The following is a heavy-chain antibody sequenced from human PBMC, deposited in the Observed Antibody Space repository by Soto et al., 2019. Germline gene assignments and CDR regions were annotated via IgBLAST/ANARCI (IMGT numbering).Heavy chain of an antibody. D-gene: IGHD2-8*01. J-gene: IGHJ4*02. CDR1: GYTFTSYD. CDR2: VNPHSGNT. CDR3: ARENANGDNPLDS. Sequence: ASVKVSCKASGYTFTSYDINWVRQATGQGLEWMGWVNPHSGNTGYAQKFQGRVTMTRDTSTGTAYMELSSLTSEDSATYYCARENANGDNPLDSWGQGTPVTVSS. V-gene: IGHV1-8*01.